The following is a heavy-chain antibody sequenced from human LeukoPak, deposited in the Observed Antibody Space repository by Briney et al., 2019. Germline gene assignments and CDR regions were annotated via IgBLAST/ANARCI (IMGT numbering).Heavy chain of an antibody. V-gene: IGHV3-7*01. CDR1: GFTFSSYW. CDR2: IKEDGSEK. CDR3: ARDADTAMVTGYYYYMDV. J-gene: IGHJ6*03. D-gene: IGHD5-18*01. Sequence: GGSLRLSCAASGFTFSSYWMSWVRQAPGKGLEWVANIKEDGSEKYYVDSVKGRFTISRDNAKNSLYLQVNSLRAEDTAVYYCARDADTAMVTGYYYYMDVWGKGTTVTVSS.